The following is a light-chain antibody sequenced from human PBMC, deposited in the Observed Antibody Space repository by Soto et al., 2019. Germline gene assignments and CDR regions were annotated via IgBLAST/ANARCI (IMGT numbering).Light chain of an antibody. CDR1: TSNIGNNA. CDR3: AAWDDSLNGHV. CDR2: HDD. V-gene: IGLV1-36*01. Sequence: QSALTQPASVSGSPGQSITISCSGGTSNIGNNAVNWYQQLPGKAPKLLIYHDDLLPSGVSDRFSGSKSGTSASLAISGLQSEDEATYYCAAWDDSLNGHVLGGGTKLTVL. J-gene: IGLJ2*01.